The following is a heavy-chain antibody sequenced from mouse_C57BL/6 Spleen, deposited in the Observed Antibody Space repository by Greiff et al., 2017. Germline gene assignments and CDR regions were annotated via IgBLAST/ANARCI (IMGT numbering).Heavy chain of an antibody. J-gene: IGHJ2*01. CDR3: ARDGDSSGYVGYFDY. CDR1: GFTFSSYA. CDR2: ISDGGSYT. D-gene: IGHD3-2*02. V-gene: IGHV5-4*01. Sequence: EVQRVESGGGLVKPGGSLKLSCAASGFTFSSYAMSWVRQTPEKRLEWVATISDGGSYTYYPDNVKGRFTISRDNAKNNLYLQMSHLKSEDTAMYYCARDGDSSGYVGYFDYWGQGTTLTVSS.